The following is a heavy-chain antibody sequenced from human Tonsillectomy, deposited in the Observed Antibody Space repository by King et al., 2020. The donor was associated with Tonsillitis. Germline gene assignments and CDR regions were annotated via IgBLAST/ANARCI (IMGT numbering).Heavy chain of an antibody. J-gene: IGHJ3*02. CDR1: GFTFSSYG. CDR2: IWYDGYNK. CDR3: ARGLLSSLSALDI. Sequence: HLKESGGGVVQSGRSLRVSCAASGFTFSSYGMHWVRQAPGKGLEWVAVIWYDGYNKDYAESVKGRFTISRDNSKNTLYLQMNSLRAEDTAVYYCARGLLSSLSALDIWGQGTMVTVSS. D-gene: IGHD3-3*02. V-gene: IGHV3-33*01.